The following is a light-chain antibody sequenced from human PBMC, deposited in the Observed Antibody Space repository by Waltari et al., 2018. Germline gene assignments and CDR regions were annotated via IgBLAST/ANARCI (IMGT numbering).Light chain of an antibody. CDR3: QQYNEWPPLT. J-gene: IGKJ4*01. CDR1: KSVSTN. CDR2: HAS. V-gene: IGKV3-15*01. Sequence: ETIMTQSPVTLSVSQGDTVTLSCRGSKSVSTNLAWYQQKPGQAPTLLIYHASTRATGIPARFSGSGSGTEFTLTVTRLQSEDIGTYYCQQYNEWPPLTFGGGTKVEIK.